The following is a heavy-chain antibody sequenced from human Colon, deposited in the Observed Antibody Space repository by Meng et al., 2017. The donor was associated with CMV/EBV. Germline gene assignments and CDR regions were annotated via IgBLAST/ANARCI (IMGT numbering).Heavy chain of an antibody. CDR2: INPFGVPT. V-gene: IGHV1-46*01. CDR1: GYTFTSYY. Sequence: CKASGYTFTSYYIHWVRQAPGQGLEWMGKINPFGVPTTYAPKFQGRVTMTRDTSTSTVYMELSSLRSDDTAVYYCVRDADAGGGSDYWGQGTLVTVSS. J-gene: IGHJ4*02. CDR3: VRDADAGGGSDY.